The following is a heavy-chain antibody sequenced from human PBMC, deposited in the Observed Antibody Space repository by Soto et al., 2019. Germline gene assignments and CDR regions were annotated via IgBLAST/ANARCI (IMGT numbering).Heavy chain of an antibody. CDR1: GFTFSSYA. V-gene: IGHV3-23*01. CDR2: ISGSGGST. CDR3: ARTYRRDGYNFYAFDI. J-gene: IGHJ3*02. D-gene: IGHD5-12*01. Sequence: EVQLLESGGGLVQPGGSLRLSCAASGFTFSSYAMSWVRQAPGKGLEWVSAISGSGGSTYYADSVKGRFTISRDNAKNSLYLQMNSLRAEDTAVYYCARTYRRDGYNFYAFDIWGQGTMVTVSS.